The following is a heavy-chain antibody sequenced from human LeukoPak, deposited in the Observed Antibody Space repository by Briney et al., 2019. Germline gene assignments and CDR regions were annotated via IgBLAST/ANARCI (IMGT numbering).Heavy chain of an antibody. V-gene: IGHV3-30*04. D-gene: IGHD4-23*01. CDR1: GFTFSRYA. Sequence: GGSLRLSCAASGFTFSRYALHWVRQAPGKGLKWVAVISNDGSKKDYADSVKGRFTISRDNSKNTLYLQMNSLRAEDTSIYYCARGARKGDDYGGFFDYWGQGTLVTVSS. CDR3: ARGARKGDDYGGFFDY. J-gene: IGHJ4*02. CDR2: ISNDGSKK.